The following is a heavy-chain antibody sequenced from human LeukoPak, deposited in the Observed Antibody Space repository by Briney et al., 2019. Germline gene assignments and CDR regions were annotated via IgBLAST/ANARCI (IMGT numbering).Heavy chain of an antibody. V-gene: IGHV4-34*01. J-gene: IGHJ6*02. CDR3: ARSVSVRTIFGVVAYGMDV. CDR1: GGSISGYY. Sequence: SETLSLTCTVSGGSISGYYWSWIRQPPGKGLEWIGEINHSGSTNYNPSLKSRVTISVDTSKNQFSLKLSSVTAADTAVYYCARSVSVRTIFGVVAYGMDVWGQGTTVTVSS. D-gene: IGHD3-3*01. CDR2: INHSGST.